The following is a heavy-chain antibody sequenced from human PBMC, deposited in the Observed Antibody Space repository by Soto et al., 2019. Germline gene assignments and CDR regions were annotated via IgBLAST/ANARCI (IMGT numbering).Heavy chain of an antibody. CDR2: ISSSSSYI. D-gene: IGHD6-13*01. V-gene: IGHV3-21*04. CDR1: GFTFSSYS. CDR3: AKVDVSTAGSFDY. Sequence: LRLSCAASGFTFSSYSMNWVRQAPGKGLEWVSSISSSSSYIYYADSVKGRFTISRDNSKNTVYLQMNSLSVGDTAVYLCAKVDVSTAGSFDYWGQGALVTVSS. J-gene: IGHJ4*02.